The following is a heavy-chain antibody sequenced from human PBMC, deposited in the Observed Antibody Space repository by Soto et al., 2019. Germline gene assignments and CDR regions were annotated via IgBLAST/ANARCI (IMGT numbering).Heavy chain of an antibody. Sequence: QVQLVQSGAEVRKPGASVKVSCEASGYTFTSYDIYWVRQATGQGLEWMGWLNPNTGNSGYAQKFQGRITVTSDTSIDTGHMELSSLRSEDTAVYYCARRAETNGWNGFGADKYYFDFWGQGTLVTVSS. J-gene: IGHJ4*02. CDR3: ARRAETNGWNGFGADKYYFDF. V-gene: IGHV1-8*01. D-gene: IGHD1-1*01. CDR2: LNPNTGNS. CDR1: GYTFTSYD.